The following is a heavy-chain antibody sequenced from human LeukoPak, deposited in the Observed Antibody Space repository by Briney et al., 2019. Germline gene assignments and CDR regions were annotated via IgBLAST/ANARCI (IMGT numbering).Heavy chain of an antibody. J-gene: IGHJ4*02. Sequence: GGSLRLSCAASGFTFSGSAMHWVRQASGKGLEWVGRTRSKANSYATAYAASVKGRFTISRDDSKNTAYLQMNSLKTEDTAVYYCTRGGYSSGWYEDYWGQGTLVTVSS. CDR3: TRGGYSSGWYEDY. V-gene: IGHV3-73*01. D-gene: IGHD6-19*01. CDR2: TRSKANSYAT. CDR1: GFTFSGSA.